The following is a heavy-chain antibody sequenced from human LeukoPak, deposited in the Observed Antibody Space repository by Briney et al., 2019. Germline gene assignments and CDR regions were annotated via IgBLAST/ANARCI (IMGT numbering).Heavy chain of an antibody. D-gene: IGHD4-17*01. V-gene: IGHV4-34*01. J-gene: IGHJ4*02. CDR2: INHRGST. Sequence: SETLSLTCAVYGGSFSGYYWSWIRQPPGKGLEWIGSINHRGSTYYNPSLKSRVTMSMDTSKNQFSLKLSSATAADTAVYYCTRGYGDYPFLGEDWGQGTLVTVSS. CDR1: GGSFSGYY. CDR3: TRGYGDYPFLGED.